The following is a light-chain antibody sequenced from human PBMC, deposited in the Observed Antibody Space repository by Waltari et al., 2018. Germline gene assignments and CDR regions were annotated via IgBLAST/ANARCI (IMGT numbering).Light chain of an antibody. Sequence: EIVLTQSPGTLSLSPGERATLPCRASQIVSSSYLAWYQQKPGQAPRLLIYGASSRATDIPDRFSGSGSGTDFTLTISRLEPEDFAVYYCQQYGSSRTFGQGTKVEIK. CDR1: QIVSSSY. J-gene: IGKJ1*01. V-gene: IGKV3-20*01. CDR3: QQYGSSRT. CDR2: GAS.